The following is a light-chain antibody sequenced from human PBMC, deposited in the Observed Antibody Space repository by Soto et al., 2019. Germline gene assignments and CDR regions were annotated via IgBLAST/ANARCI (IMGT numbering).Light chain of an antibody. CDR1: QSISSY. Sequence: DIQMTQSPSSLSVSVGDRVTITCRASQSISSYLNWYQQKPGKGPKLLIYAASSVQSGVPSRFSGSGYGTDLNLTINSLQPEDFATYYCQQSYSTPPYTFGQGTKLEIK. V-gene: IGKV1-39*01. J-gene: IGKJ2*01. CDR2: AAS. CDR3: QQSYSTPPYT.